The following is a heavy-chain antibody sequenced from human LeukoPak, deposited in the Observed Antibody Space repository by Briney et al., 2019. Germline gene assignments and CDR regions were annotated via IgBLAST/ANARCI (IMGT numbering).Heavy chain of an antibody. D-gene: IGHD4-11*01. Sequence: GGSLRLSCAASGFTFSSYGMHWVRQAPGKGLEWVAVISYDGSNKYYADSVKGRFTISRDNSKNTLYLQMNSLRAEDTAVYCCAKDLSTVTTGPFDYWGQGTLVTVSS. CDR1: GFTFSSYG. CDR3: AKDLSTVTTGPFDY. J-gene: IGHJ4*02. V-gene: IGHV3-30*18. CDR2: ISYDGSNK.